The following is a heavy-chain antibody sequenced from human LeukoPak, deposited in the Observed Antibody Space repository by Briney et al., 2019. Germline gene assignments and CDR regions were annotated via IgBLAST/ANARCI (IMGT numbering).Heavy chain of an antibody. V-gene: IGHV3-11*04. D-gene: IGHD1-26*01. J-gene: IGHJ6*03. CDR2: ISSSGSTI. CDR3: ARPREGGATPYYFYYMDV. Sequence: GGSLRLSCAASGFTFTDYYVSWIRQAPGKGLEWVSYISSSGSTIYYADSVKGRFTISRDNAKNSLYLQMNNLRAEDTAVYYCARPREGGATPYYFYYMDVWGKGTTVTVSS. CDR1: GFTFTDYY.